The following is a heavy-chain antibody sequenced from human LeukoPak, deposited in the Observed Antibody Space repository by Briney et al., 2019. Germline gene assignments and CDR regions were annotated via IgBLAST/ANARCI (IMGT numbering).Heavy chain of an antibody. CDR3: AKAPTEYSSSSWDDYFDY. J-gene: IGHJ4*02. CDR2: IWYDGSNK. V-gene: IGHV3-33*06. CDR1: GFTFNSYG. Sequence: GRSLRLSCAASGFTFNSYGMHWVRQAPGKGLEGVAVIWYDGSNKYYADSVKGRFTISRDNSKNTLYLQMNSLRAEDTAVYYCAKAPTEYSSSSWDDYFDYWGQGTLVTVSS. D-gene: IGHD6-6*01.